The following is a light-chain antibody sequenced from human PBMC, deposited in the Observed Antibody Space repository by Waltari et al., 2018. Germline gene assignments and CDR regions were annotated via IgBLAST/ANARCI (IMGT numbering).Light chain of an antibody. CDR2: WAS. V-gene: IGKV4-1*01. CDR3: QQYLSSPPT. J-gene: IGKJ4*01. CDR1: QTVLHSSSNKNY. Sequence: DIVLTQSPDSLAVSLGERATINCKSSQTVLHSSSNKNYLAWYQQKPGQPPKLLIYWASTRESGFPDRVSGSGSGTDFTLTITSLQTEDAAVYHCQQYLSSPPTFGGGTKVEIK.